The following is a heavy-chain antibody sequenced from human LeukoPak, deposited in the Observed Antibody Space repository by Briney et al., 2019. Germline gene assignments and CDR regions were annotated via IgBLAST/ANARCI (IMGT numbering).Heavy chain of an antibody. CDR1: GYTFTSYG. V-gene: IGHV1-18*01. J-gene: IGHJ4*02. CDR2: ISAYNGNT. D-gene: IGHD3-3*01. Sequence: ASVKVSCKASGYTFTSYGISWVRQAPGQGLEWMGWISAYNGNTNYAQKLQGRVTMTTDTSTSTAYMELRSLRSDDTAVYYCARYRRWSGYYIVESDYFDYWGQGTLVTVSS. CDR3: ARYRRWSGYYIVESDYFDY.